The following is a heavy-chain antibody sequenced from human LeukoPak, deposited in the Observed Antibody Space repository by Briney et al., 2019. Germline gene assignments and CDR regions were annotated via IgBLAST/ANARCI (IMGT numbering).Heavy chain of an antibody. D-gene: IGHD5-12*01. V-gene: IGHV3-7*01. Sequence: GGSLRLSCAASGFTFSSYWMSWVRQAPGKGLEWVANIKQDGSEKYYVDSVKGRFTISRDNAKNSLYLQMNSLRAEDTAVYYCAREGGGYSGPYYFDYWGQGTLVTVSS. CDR3: AREGGGYSGPYYFDY. CDR2: IKQDGSEK. CDR1: GFTFSSYW. J-gene: IGHJ4*02.